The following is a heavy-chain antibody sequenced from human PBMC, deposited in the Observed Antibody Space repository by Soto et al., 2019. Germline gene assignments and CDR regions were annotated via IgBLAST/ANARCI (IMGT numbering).Heavy chain of an antibody. CDR1: GFTVSSNY. D-gene: IGHD6-13*01. V-gene: IGHV3-53*01. J-gene: IGHJ3*02. CDR3: AREPPYRSSDGGAVDI. Sequence: GGSLRLSCAASGFTVSSNYMSWVRQAPGKGLEWVSVIYSGGSTYYADSVKGRFTISRDNSKNTLYLQMNSLRAEDTAVYSCAREPPYRSSDGGAVDIWGQGTMVTVSS. CDR2: IYSGGST.